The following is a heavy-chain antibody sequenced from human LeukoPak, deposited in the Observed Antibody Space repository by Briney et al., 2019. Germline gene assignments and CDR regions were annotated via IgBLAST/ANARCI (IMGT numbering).Heavy chain of an antibody. CDR3: AKHTAMVS. Sequence: HPGGSLRLSCAASGFTFSSYGMHWVRQAPGKGLEWVAVISYDGSNKYYADSVKGRFTISRDNSKNTLYLQMSSLRAEDTAVYYCAKHTAMVSWGQGTLVTVSS. J-gene: IGHJ5*02. CDR2: ISYDGSNK. CDR1: GFTFSSYG. D-gene: IGHD5-18*01. V-gene: IGHV3-30*18.